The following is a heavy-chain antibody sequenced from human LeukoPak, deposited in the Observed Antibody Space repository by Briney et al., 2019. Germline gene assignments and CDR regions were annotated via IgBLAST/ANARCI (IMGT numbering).Heavy chain of an antibody. CDR1: GFTFSDYY. CDR3: ARGGPHDYSDYCFDY. CDR2: ISSGSSII. Sequence: PGGSLRLSCAASGFTFSDYYMSWIRQAPGKGLEWVSYISSGSSIIYYADSVKGRFTISRDNAKNSLYLQMNSLRAEDTAVYYCARGGPHDYSDYCFDYWGQGILVTVSP. V-gene: IGHV3-11*04. D-gene: IGHD4-11*01. J-gene: IGHJ4*02.